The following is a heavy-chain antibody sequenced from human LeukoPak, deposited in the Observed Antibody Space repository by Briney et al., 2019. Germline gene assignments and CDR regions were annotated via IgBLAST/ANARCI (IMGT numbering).Heavy chain of an antibody. Sequence: PSETLSLTCTVSGGSISSYYWSWIRQPPGKGLEWIGYIYYSGSTNYNPSLKSRVTISVDTSKNQFSLKLSSVTAADTAVYYCARSNWKEGAFDIGGQGKMVTFFS. CDR2: IYYSGST. V-gene: IGHV4-59*08. D-gene: IGHD1-1*01. CDR1: GGSISSYY. CDR3: ARSNWKEGAFDI. J-gene: IGHJ3*02.